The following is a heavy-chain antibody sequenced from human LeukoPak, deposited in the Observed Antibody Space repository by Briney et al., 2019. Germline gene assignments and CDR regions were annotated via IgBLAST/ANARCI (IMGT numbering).Heavy chain of an antibody. CDR1: GDSFTSYY. Sequence: GASVKVSCKASGDSFTSYYMHWVRRAPGQGLEWMGIINPSGCSTSYAQKFQGRVTMTRDMSTSTVYMELSNLRSEDTAVYYCARGRHYYDSSDYYYEGDGFDIWGQGTMVTVSS. CDR2: INPSGCST. V-gene: IGHV1-46*01. CDR3: ARGRHYYDSSDYYYEGDGFDI. D-gene: IGHD3-22*01. J-gene: IGHJ3*02.